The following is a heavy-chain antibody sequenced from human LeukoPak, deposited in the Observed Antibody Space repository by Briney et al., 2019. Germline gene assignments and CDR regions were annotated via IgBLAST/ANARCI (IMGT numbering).Heavy chain of an antibody. D-gene: IGHD6-13*01. J-gene: IGHJ5*02. CDR2: INHSGST. Sequence: SETLSLTCAVYGGSFSGYYWSWIRQPPGKGLEWIGEINHSGSTNYNPSLKSRVTISVDTSKNQFSPKLSSVTAADTAVYYCARGADMAAAGRWFDPWGQGTLVTVSS. CDR1: GGSFSGYY. V-gene: IGHV4-34*01. CDR3: ARGADMAAAGRWFDP.